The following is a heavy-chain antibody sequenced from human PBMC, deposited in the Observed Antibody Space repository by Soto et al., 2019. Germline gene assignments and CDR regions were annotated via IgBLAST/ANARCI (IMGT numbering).Heavy chain of an antibody. CDR3: TTGSVEGI. Sequence: GGSLRLSCVASGFSFKEACMNWVRQAPGEGLEWVGRIKTSAGGGATDYAAPVQDRFTISRDDSKNALCLHMNSLRTEDTAIYYCTTGSVEGIWGQGTTVTVSS. CDR1: GFSFKEAC. V-gene: IGHV3-15*07. D-gene: IGHD2-15*01. CDR2: IKTSAGGGAT. J-gene: IGHJ6*02.